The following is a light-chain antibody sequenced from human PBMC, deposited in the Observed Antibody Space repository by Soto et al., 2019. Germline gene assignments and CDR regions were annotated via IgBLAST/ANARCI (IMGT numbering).Light chain of an antibody. CDR3: QQYGSSRSIT. V-gene: IGKV3-20*01. J-gene: IGKJ5*01. Sequence: EIVLTQSPGTLSLSPGERATLSCRASQSVRSNYLAWYQRKPGQAPRPLIYGASSRATGIPDRFSGSGSGTDFTLIINRLEPEDFAVYYCQQYGSSRSITFGQGTRLEIK. CDR1: QSVRSNY. CDR2: GAS.